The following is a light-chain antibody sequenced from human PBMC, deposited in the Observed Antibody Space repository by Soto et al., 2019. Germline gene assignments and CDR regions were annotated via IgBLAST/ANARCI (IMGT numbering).Light chain of an antibody. Sequence: EIVLTQSPGTLSLSPGEIATVSCSASQSVTSTYLAWYQQKAGQAPRLLIYGASSRATGVPDRFSGNGSGTDFTLTITRLEPEDFALYYCQQYGDSPITFGQGTRLEIK. J-gene: IGKJ5*01. V-gene: IGKV3-20*01. CDR3: QQYGDSPIT. CDR1: QSVTSTY. CDR2: GAS.